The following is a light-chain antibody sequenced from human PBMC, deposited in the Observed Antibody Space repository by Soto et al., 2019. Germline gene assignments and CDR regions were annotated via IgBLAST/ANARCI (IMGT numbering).Light chain of an antibody. CDR3: QQRSNWPIT. Sequence: IVLTHSPATLSLCPWKIATLSCRASQNISNYLIWYQQKPGQAPRLLIYDVSNRATGIPARFSGSGSGTDFTLTISSLEPEDFAVYYCQQRSNWPITIGQGTRLEIK. CDR1: QNISNY. J-gene: IGKJ5*01. CDR2: DVS. V-gene: IGKV3-11*01.